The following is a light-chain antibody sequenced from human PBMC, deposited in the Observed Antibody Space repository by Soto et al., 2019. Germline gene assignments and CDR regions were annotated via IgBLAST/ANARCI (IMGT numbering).Light chain of an antibody. CDR3: CSCAGSNSLV. V-gene: IGLV2-23*01. CDR2: EAT. CDR1: SSDVGTYDL. J-gene: IGLJ2*01. Sequence: QSVLTQPASVSGSPGQSITISCTGSSSDVGTYDLVSWYQHHPGAAPKLMIYEATKRPSGVSNRFSGSKSGNTASLTISGDEEEDEDDYSYCSCAGSNSLVFGGGTKLTVL.